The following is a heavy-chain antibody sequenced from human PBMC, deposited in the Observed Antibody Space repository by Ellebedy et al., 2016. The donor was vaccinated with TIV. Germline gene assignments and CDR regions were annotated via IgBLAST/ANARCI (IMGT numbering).Heavy chain of an antibody. V-gene: IGHV1-2*06. J-gene: IGHJ4*02. Sequence: ASVKVSCRTSGYSFTAYFLHWVRQAPGQGLEWMGRINPNSGDTTYAQKFLGRVTLTRDTSISTAYMGLSRLRSDDTAIYYCARAYYYDSIAYYFDSWGQGTLVTVSS. CDR3: ARAYYYDSIAYYFDS. CDR1: GYSFTAYF. CDR2: INPNSGDT. D-gene: IGHD3-22*01.